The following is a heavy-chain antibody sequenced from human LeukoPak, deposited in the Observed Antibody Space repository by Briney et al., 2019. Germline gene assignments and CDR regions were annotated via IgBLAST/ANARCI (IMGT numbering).Heavy chain of an antibody. V-gene: IGHV4-59*08. CDR3: ARQYYSDGEIDY. D-gene: IGHD3-22*01. CDR2: IYYSGST. CDR1: GGPISSYY. J-gene: IGHJ4*02. Sequence: SESLSLTCTVSGGPISSYYWSWIRQPPGKGLEWIGYIYYSGSTNYNPSLKSRVTISVDTSKNQFSLKLSSVTAADTAVYYCARQYYSDGEIDYWGQGTLVTVSS.